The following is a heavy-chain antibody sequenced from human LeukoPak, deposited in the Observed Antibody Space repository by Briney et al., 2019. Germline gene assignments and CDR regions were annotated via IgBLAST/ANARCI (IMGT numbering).Heavy chain of an antibody. CDR1: GFSFSSYA. CDR2: FSDTGGGPYSSGGT. Sequence: PGGSLRLSCATSGFSFSSYAMSWVRQAPGKGLHWVSTFSDTGGGPYSSGGTYYADSVKGRFTISRDSSKKTMYLQVDSLRADDTAIYFCAKGKVNPLGGLDSWGQGTLVTVSS. CDR3: AKGKVNPLGGLDS. V-gene: IGHV3-23*01. J-gene: IGHJ4*02. D-gene: IGHD1-26*01.